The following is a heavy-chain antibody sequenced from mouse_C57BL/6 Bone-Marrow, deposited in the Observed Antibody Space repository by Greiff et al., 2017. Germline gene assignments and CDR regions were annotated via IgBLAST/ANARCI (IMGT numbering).Heavy chain of an antibody. CDR3: ARVGNYYDGLDY. CDR2: IYPGDGDT. V-gene: IGHV1-82*01. CDR1: GYAFSSSW. D-gene: IGHD1-1*01. Sequence: VQLQESGPELVKPGASVKISCKASGYAFSSSWMNWVKQRPGKGLEWIGRIYPGDGDTNYNGKFKGKATLTADKSSSTAYMQLSSLTSEDSAVYCCARVGNYYDGLDYWGQGTTLTVAS. J-gene: IGHJ2*01.